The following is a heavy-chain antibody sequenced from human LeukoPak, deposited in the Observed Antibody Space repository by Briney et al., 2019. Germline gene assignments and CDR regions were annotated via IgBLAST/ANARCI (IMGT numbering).Heavy chain of an antibody. D-gene: IGHD3-22*01. Sequence: GASVKVSCKASGYTFTSYDINWVRQAPGQGLEWMGWINPNSGGTNYVQKFQGRITMTRDTSINTANMELSRLRSDDTAVFYCARNTYYFDNSAGTFDFWGQGTLVTVSS. CDR3: ARNTYYFDNSAGTFDF. V-gene: IGHV1-2*02. CDR1: GYTFTSYD. J-gene: IGHJ4*02. CDR2: INPNSGGT.